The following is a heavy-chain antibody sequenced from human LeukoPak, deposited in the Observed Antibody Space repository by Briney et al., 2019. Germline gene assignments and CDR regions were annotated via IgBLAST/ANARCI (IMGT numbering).Heavy chain of an antibody. Sequence: PSETLSLTCTVSGGSINSGTHYWGCVRPAHGKGLKWIGSIFYRGTLFYSPSLKSRGTVSIDTSKNQFSLKLSSVTAADTAVYYCARHDYDLLTGYTINWFDPWGQGTLVTVSS. J-gene: IGHJ5*02. V-gene: IGHV4-39*01. CDR1: GGSINSGTHY. CDR3: ARHDYDLLTGYTINWFDP. CDR2: IFYRGTL. D-gene: IGHD3-9*01.